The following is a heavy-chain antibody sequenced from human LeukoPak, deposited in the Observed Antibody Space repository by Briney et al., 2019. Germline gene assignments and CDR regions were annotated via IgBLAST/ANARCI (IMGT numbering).Heavy chain of an antibody. D-gene: IGHD2-15*01. J-gene: IGHJ3*02. Sequence: PSETLSLTSTVSGGSISSYYWSWIRQPPGKGLEWIGYIYYSGSTNYNPSLKSRVTISVDTSKNQFSLKLSSVTAADTAVYYCAREGVVVAASGAFDIWGQGTMVTVSS. CDR3: AREGVVVAASGAFDI. CDR1: GGSISSYY. V-gene: IGHV4-59*01. CDR2: IYYSGST.